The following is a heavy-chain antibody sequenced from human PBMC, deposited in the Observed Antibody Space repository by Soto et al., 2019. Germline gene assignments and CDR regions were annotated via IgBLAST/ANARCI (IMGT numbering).Heavy chain of an antibody. CDR1: GGSISSSSYY. CDR3: ARRPYSSSSTYYFDY. CDR2: IYYSGST. V-gene: IGHV4-39*01. D-gene: IGHD6-6*01. Sequence: QLQLQESGPGLVKPSETLSLTCTVSGGSISSSSYYWGWIRQPPGKGLEWIGSIYYSGSTYYNPSHKSRVTISVDTSKNQFSLKLSSVTAADTAVYYCARRPYSSSSTYYFDYWGQGTLVTVSS. J-gene: IGHJ4*02.